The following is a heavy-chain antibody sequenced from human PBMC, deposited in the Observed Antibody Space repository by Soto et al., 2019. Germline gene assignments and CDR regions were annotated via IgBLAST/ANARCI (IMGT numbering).Heavy chain of an antibody. CDR1: GQSFSGHS. D-gene: IGHD1-1*01. V-gene: IGHV4-34*01. Sequence: QVQLQQWGAGLVKPSETLSLSCAVYGQSFSGHSWAWIRHSPGKGLEWIGEINESGSTYYNPSLKSRVTISADTSKNQFSLKLSSVSAAVTAVYFCARGSGIVALPGELEDVNYDYWGQGTLVNVSS. CDR3: ARGSGIVALPGELEDVNYDY. J-gene: IGHJ4*02. CDR2: INESGST.